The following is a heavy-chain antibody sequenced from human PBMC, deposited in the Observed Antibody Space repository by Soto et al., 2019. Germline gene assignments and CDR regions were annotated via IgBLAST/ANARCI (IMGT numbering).Heavy chain of an antibody. D-gene: IGHD1-7*01. CDR2: INQDGSEK. J-gene: IGHJ6*02. V-gene: IGHV3-7*01. CDR1: GFSFSTFW. Sequence: GGSLRLSCVTSGFSFSTFWLNWVRQAPGKGLEWVANINQDGSEKYYVDSVKGRFTISRDNAQSSLYLQMNSLRAEDTAVYYCAKEGTTHYYCYGKDVWGQGTTVTVSS. CDR3: AKEGTTHYYCYGKDV.